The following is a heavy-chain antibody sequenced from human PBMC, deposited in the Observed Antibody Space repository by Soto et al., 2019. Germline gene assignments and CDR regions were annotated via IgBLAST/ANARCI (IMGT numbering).Heavy chain of an antibody. CDR1: GFSLSTSGVG. CDR2: IYWDDDK. D-gene: IGHD6-19*01. J-gene: IGHJ4*02. V-gene: IGHV2-5*02. CDR3: AHVLSRQWLGGGYFDY. Sequence: QITLKESGPTLVKPTQTLTLTCTFSGFSLSTSGVGVGWIRQPPGKALEWLALIYWDDDKRYSPSLKSRLTITNDTSKNQVVLTLTNMDPVDTATYYCAHVLSRQWLGGGYFDYWGQGTLVTVSS.